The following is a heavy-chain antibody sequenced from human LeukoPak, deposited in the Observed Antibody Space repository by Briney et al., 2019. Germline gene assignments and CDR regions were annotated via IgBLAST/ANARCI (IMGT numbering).Heavy chain of an antibody. Sequence: SETLSLTCAVSGYSISSGYYWGWIRQPPGKGLEWIGSIYHSGSTYYSPSLKSRVTISVDTSKNQFSLKPSSVTAADTAVYYCARDLIDYGDYGRDYYYYYGMDVWGKGTTVTVSS. CDR1: GYSISSGYY. CDR2: IYHSGST. V-gene: IGHV4-38-2*02. D-gene: IGHD4-17*01. J-gene: IGHJ6*04. CDR3: ARDLIDYGDYGRDYYYYYGMDV.